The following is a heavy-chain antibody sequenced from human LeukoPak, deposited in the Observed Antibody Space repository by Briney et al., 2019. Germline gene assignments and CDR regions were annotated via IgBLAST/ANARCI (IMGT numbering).Heavy chain of an antibody. D-gene: IGHD5-18*01. CDR1: GYTFTSHY. Sequence: GASVKVSCKSSGYTFTSHYMHWVRQAPGQGLEWMGIINPSGGSTSYAQKFQGRVTVTTDTSTSTAYMELRSLRSDDTAVYYCARDGGTAGYSSGSDYWGQGTLVTVSS. CDR2: INPSGGST. CDR3: ARDGGTAGYSSGSDY. V-gene: IGHV1-46*01. J-gene: IGHJ4*02.